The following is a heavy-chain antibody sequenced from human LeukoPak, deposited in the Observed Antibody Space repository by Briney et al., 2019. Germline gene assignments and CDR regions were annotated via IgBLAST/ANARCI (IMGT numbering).Heavy chain of an antibody. J-gene: IGHJ3*02. CDR1: GFTFSSYG. Sequence: GRSLRLSCAASGFTFSSYGMHWVRQAPGKGLEWVAVISYDGSNKYYADPVKGRFAISRDNSKNTLYLQMNSLRAEDTAVYYCARSYSDAFDIWGQGTMVTVSS. CDR3: ARSYSDAFDI. CDR2: ISYDGSNK. V-gene: IGHV3-30*03. D-gene: IGHD1-26*01.